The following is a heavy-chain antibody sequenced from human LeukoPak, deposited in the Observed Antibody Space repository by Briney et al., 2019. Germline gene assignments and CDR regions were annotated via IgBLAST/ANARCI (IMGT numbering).Heavy chain of an antibody. Sequence: ETLSLTCTVSGGSISSSSYYWGWIRQPPGKGLEWIGSIYYSGSTYYNPSLKSRVTISVDTSKNQFSLKLSSVTAADTAVYYCALTLEWLSVYWGQGTLVTVSS. D-gene: IGHD3-3*01. CDR2: IYYSGST. CDR3: ALTLEWLSVY. V-gene: IGHV4-39*01. J-gene: IGHJ4*02. CDR1: GGSISSSSYY.